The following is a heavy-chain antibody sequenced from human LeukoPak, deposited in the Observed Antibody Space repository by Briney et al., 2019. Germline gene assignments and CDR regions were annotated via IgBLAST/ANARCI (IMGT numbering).Heavy chain of an antibody. CDR1: GFTFSSYA. CDR3: ARDSTGTTRAGWYFDL. J-gene: IGHJ2*01. D-gene: IGHD1-7*01. V-gene: IGHV3-30-3*01. Sequence: GGSLRLSCAASGFTFSSYAMHWVRQAPGKGLEWVAVISYDGSNKYYADSVKGRFTISRDNSKNTLYLQMNSLRAEDTAVYYCARDSTGTTRAGWYFDLWGRGTLVTVSS. CDR2: ISYDGSNK.